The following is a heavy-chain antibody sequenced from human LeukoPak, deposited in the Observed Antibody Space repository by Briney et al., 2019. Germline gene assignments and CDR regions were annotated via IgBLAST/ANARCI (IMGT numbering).Heavy chain of an antibody. CDR1: GGSISSTGYY. CDR2: IYYSGST. Sequence: SETLSLTCTVSGGSISSTGYYWGWIRQPPGKGLEWIGSIYYSGSTYYNPSLKSRGTISVDTSKNQFSLKLSSVTAADTAVYYCARTKLSGYSSSWYRRGYFDYWGQGTLVTVSS. J-gene: IGHJ4*02. D-gene: IGHD6-13*01. CDR3: ARTKLSGYSSSWYRRGYFDY. V-gene: IGHV4-39*01.